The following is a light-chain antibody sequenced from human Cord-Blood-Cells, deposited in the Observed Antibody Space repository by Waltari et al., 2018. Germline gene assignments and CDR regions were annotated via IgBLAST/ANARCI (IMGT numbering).Light chain of an antibody. Sequence: EIVLTQSPATLSFSPGERATLSCRASQSVSSYLAWYQQKPGQAPRLLIYDASNRATGIPARFSGSGPGTDFTLTISSLEPEDFAVYYCQQRSNWPYTFGQGTKLEIK. J-gene: IGKJ2*01. V-gene: IGKV3D-11*02. CDR1: QSVSSY. CDR2: DAS. CDR3: QQRSNWPYT.